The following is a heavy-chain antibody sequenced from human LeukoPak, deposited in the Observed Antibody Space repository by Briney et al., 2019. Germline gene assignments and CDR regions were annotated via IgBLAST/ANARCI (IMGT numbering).Heavy chain of an antibody. CDR1: GYTFTSYY. CDR3: ARAPSGYYGSGSSDPYFDY. J-gene: IGHJ4*02. Sequence: ASVKVSCKASGYTFTSYYMHWVRQAPGQGLEWMGIINPSGGSTSYAQKFQGRVTMTRDTSTSTVYMELSSLRSEDTAVYYCARAPSGYYGSGSSDPYFDYWGQGTLVTVSS. V-gene: IGHV1-46*01. CDR2: INPSGGST. D-gene: IGHD3-10*01.